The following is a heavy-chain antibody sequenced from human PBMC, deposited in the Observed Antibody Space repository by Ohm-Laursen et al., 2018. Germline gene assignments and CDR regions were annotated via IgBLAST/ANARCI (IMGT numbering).Heavy chain of an antibody. V-gene: IGHV4-38-2*01. D-gene: IGHD6-13*01. Sequence: GTLSLTCAVSDYSLSSGFYWGWIRQPPGKGLEWIGSIYHTGSTYFNPSLKTRVTMSVDTSKNQFSLKLSSVTAADTAVYYCARLRLYSSSFGGFDPWGQGTLVTVSS. CDR2: IYHTGST. CDR1: DYSLSSGFY. CDR3: ARLRLYSSSFGGFDP. J-gene: IGHJ5*02.